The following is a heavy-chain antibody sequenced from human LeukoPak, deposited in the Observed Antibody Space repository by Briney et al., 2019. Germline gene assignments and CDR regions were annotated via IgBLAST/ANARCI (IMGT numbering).Heavy chain of an antibody. V-gene: IGHV3-53*01. J-gene: IGHJ2*01. D-gene: IGHD3-22*01. CDR1: GFTVSSNY. Sequence: GGSLRLSCAASGFTVSSNYMSWVRQAPGEGLEWVSVTYSGGRTYYADSVEGRFTISRDNSKNTLYLQMNSLRAEDTAVYYCAKILVDATYYYDSSGSWYFDLWGRGTLVTVSS. CDR2: TYSGGRT. CDR3: AKILVDATYYYDSSGSWYFDL.